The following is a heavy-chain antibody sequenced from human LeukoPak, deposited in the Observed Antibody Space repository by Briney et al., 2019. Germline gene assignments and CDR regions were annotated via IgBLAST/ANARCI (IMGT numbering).Heavy chain of an antibody. CDR3: ARYTAGSFYYGMDV. J-gene: IGHJ6*02. V-gene: IGHV4-59*01. CDR1: GGSISSYY. D-gene: IGHD6-13*01. CDR2: IYYSGST. Sequence: SETLSLTCTVSGGSISSYYWSWIRQPPGKGLEWIGYIYYSGSTNYNPSLKSRVTISVDTSKNQFYLKVNSVTAADTAVYYCARYTAGSFYYGMDVWGQGTTVSVSS.